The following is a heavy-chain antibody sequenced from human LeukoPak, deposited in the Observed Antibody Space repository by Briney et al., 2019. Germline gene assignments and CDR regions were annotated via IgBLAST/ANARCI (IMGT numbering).Heavy chain of an antibody. CDR2: IYYSGST. Sequence: PSETLSLTCTVSGGSISSSSYYWGWIRQPPGKGLEWIGSIYYSGSTYYNPSLKSRVTISVDTSKNQFSLKLSSVTAADTAVYYCARISYDSSGYSTEDAFDIWGQGTMVTVSS. V-gene: IGHV4-39*07. J-gene: IGHJ3*02. CDR3: ARISYDSSGYSTEDAFDI. D-gene: IGHD3-22*01. CDR1: GGSISSSSYY.